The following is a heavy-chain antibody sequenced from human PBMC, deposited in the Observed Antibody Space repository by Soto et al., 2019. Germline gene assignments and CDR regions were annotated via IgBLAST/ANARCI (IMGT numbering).Heavy chain of an antibody. CDR2: INHSGST. CDR1: GGSFSGYY. V-gene: IGHV4-34*01. CDR3: ARIYCSGGSCYSENWFDP. Sequence: SETLSLTCAVYGGSFSGYYWSWIRQPPGKGLEWIGEINHSGSTNYNPSLKSRVTISVDTSKNQFSLKLSSVTAADTAVYYCARIYCSGGSCYSENWFDPWGQGTLVTVSS. D-gene: IGHD2-15*01. J-gene: IGHJ5*02.